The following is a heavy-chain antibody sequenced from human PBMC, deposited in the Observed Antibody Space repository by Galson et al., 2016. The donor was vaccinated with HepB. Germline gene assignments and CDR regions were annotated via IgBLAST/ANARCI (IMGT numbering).Heavy chain of an antibody. CDR3: ARADCSGTYCHVKDH. J-gene: IGHJ4*02. Sequence: SLRLSCAASGFTFSSHAMRWVRQAPGKGLGWVAVISNDAKNKNVADFVKGRFIISRDNSKTTLHLQMTPLTAEDTAVYYCARADCSGTYCHVKDHWGRGTLVTVSS. CDR2: ISNDAKNK. D-gene: IGHD2-2*01. CDR1: GFTFSSHA. V-gene: IGHV3-30*04.